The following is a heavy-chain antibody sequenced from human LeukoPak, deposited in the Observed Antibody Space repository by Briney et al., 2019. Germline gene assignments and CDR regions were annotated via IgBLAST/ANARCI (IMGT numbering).Heavy chain of an antibody. V-gene: IGHV3-9*01. D-gene: IGHD3-3*01. J-gene: IGHJ4*02. CDR3: AKDINDFWSGPEDY. CDR2: ISWNSGSI. Sequence: GRSLRLSCAASGFTFDDYAMHWVRQAPGKGLEWVSGISWNSGSIGYADSVKGRFTISRDNAKNSLYLQMNSLRAEDTALYYCAKDINDFWSGPEDYWGQGTLVTVSS. CDR1: GFTFDDYA.